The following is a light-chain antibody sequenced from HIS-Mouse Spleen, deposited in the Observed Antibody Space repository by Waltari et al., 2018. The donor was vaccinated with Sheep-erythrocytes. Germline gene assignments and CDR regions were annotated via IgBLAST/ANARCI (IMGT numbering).Light chain of an antibody. CDR2: DVS. CDR3: CSYAGSYNHV. Sequence: QSALTQPRSVSGSPGQSVTISCTGTSSDVGGYNYVSWYQQHPGKAPKLMLYDVSKRPSGVHVRFSGSKSGNTASLTISGLQAEDEADYYCCSYAGSYNHVFATGTKVTVL. J-gene: IGLJ1*01. CDR1: SSDVGGYNY. V-gene: IGLV2-11*01.